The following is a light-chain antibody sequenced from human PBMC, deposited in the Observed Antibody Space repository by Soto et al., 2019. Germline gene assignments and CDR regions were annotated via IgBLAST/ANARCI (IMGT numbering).Light chain of an antibody. J-gene: IGLJ1*01. CDR3: QSADSSGSNYV. CDR2: KDT. Sequence: SYELTQPPSVSVSPGQTARITCFGDALSKQYVSWYQQRPGQAPVLVIYKDTERPSGIPERFSGSTSGTTVTLTIGGVQAEDEADYFCQSADSSGSNYVFGTGTKVTVL. V-gene: IGLV3-25*03. CDR1: ALSKQY.